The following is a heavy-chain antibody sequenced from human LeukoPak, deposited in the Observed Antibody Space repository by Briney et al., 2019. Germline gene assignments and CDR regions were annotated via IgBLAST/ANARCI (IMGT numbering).Heavy chain of an antibody. D-gene: IGHD6-19*01. V-gene: IGHV5-51*01. CDR1: GYSFTSYW. Sequence: GESLKVSCKGSGYSFTSYWIAWVRQMPGKGLEWMGIIYPDDSDTRYSPSFQGQVTITADKSISTAYLQWSSLKASDNAMYYCARQRRSSGWPNDYWGQGTLVTVSS. CDR2: IYPDDSDT. J-gene: IGHJ4*02. CDR3: ARQRRSSGWPNDY.